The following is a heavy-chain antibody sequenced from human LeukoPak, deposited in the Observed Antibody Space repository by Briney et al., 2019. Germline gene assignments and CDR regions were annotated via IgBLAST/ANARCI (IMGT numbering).Heavy chain of an antibody. CDR3: AREYDFWSGYYPDY. D-gene: IGHD3-3*01. J-gene: IGHJ4*02. CDR1: GFSFENYT. CDR2: ISWDGTRT. Sequence: GGSLRLSCAASGFSFENYTMHWVRQGPGKGLEWVSLISWDGTRTNYADSLKGRFAISRDNAKNSLYLQMNSLRAEDTAVYYCAREYDFWSGYYPDYWGQGTLVTVSS. V-gene: IGHV3-43*01.